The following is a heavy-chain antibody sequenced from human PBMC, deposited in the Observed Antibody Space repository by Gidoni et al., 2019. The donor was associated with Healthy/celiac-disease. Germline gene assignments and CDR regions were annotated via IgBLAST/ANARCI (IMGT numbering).Heavy chain of an antibody. CDR2: ISGSGGST. CDR3: ARDSNVLLWFREWGPPDY. Sequence: EVQLLESGGGLVQPGGSLRLSCAASGFTFSSYAMSWVRQAPGKGLEWVSAISGSGGSTYYADSVKGRFTISRDNSKNTLYLQMNSLRAEDTAVYYCARDSNVLLWFREWGPPDYWGQGTLVTVSS. J-gene: IGHJ4*02. D-gene: IGHD3-10*01. CDR1: GFTFSSYA. V-gene: IGHV3-23*01.